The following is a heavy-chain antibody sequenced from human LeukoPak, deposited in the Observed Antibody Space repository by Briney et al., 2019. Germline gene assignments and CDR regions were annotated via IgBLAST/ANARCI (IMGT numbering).Heavy chain of an antibody. Sequence: SETLSLTCTVSGGSISSSSYYWGWIRQPPGKGLEWIGSIYYGGSTYYNPSLKSRVTISVDTPKNQFSLKLSSVTAADTAVYYCARDWAPRSAFDIWGQGTMVTVSS. J-gene: IGHJ3*02. V-gene: IGHV4-39*07. CDR3: ARDWAPRSAFDI. CDR1: GGSISSSSYY. CDR2: IYYGGST. D-gene: IGHD3-16*01.